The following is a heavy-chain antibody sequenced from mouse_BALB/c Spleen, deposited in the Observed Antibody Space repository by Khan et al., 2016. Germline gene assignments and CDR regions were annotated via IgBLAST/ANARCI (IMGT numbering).Heavy chain of an antibody. J-gene: IGHJ3*01. CDR1: GFNIKDTY. Sequence: VQLQQSGAELVKPGASVKLSCTTSGFNIKDTYMHWVKQRPEQGLEWIGRIDPANGNTKYDPKFQGKAIITADTSSSPAYLQLSSLTSEDTAVYYCVRSAVYEYAWFAYWGQGTLVTVSA. V-gene: IGHV14-3*02. CDR2: IDPANGNT. D-gene: IGHD1-1*02. CDR3: VRSAVYEYAWFAY.